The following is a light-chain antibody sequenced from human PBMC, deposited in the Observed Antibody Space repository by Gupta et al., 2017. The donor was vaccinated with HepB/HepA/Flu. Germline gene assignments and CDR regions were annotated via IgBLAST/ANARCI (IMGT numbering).Light chain of an antibody. CDR2: EIS. Sequence: QSALTQPPSASGSPAQSVTISCTGTRSDVGGYNYVSWYQRHPGKAPKVIIYEISKRPSGVPDHFSGSRSGNTASLTVSGLQADDEAEYFCSSYAGSNICVFGTGTTVTVL. CDR1: RSDVGGYNY. CDR3: SSYAGSNICV. V-gene: IGLV2-8*01. J-gene: IGLJ1*01.